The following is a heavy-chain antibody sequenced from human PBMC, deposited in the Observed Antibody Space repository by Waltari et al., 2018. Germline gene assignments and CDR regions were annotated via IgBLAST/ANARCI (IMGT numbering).Heavy chain of an antibody. D-gene: IGHD1-26*01. CDR1: GDSMYEYY. V-gene: IGHV4-4*07. Sequence: QVQLQESGPGLVKPSETLSLTCNVSGDSMYEYYWSWIRQPAGKGLEWIGRIYVGDSINYTPSFRSRVTMSLDTSKKQFSLKLRSVTAADTAVYYCARDGHGRSWDLLPLDHWVQGSLVTVSS. CDR3: ARDGHGRSWDLLPLDH. J-gene: IGHJ4*02. CDR2: IYVGDSI.